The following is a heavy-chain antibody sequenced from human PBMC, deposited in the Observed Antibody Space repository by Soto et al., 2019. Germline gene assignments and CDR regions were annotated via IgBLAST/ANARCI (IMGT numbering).Heavy chain of an antibody. CDR2: IIPIFGTA. CDR3: ASSSHVRFLEWTPNYYYYYGMDV. Sequence: ASVKVSCKASGGTFSSYAISWVRQAPGQGLEWMGGIIPIFGTANYAQKFQGRVTITADESTSTAYMELSSLRSEDTAVYYCASSSHVRFLEWTPNYYYYYGMDVWGQGTTVTVSS. CDR1: GGTFSSYA. D-gene: IGHD3-3*01. J-gene: IGHJ6*02. V-gene: IGHV1-69*13.